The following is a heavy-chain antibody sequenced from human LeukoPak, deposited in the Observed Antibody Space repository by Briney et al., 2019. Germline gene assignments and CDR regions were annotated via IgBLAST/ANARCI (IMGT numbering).Heavy chain of an antibody. V-gene: IGHV4-59*01. CDR3: ARVGVGTGYQWDFDY. CDR2: IHYSGST. Sequence: SETLSLTCTVSGGSITSYYWSWIRQPPGKGLEWIGYIHYSGSTSYNPSLKSRVTISVDTSKNQSSLKLSSVTAADTALYYCARVGVGTGYQWDFDYWGQGTLVTVSS. J-gene: IGHJ4*02. CDR1: GGSITSYY. D-gene: IGHD3/OR15-3a*01.